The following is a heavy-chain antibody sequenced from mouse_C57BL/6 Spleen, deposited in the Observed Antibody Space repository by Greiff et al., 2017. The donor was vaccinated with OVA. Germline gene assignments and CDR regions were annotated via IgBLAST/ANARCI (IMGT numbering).Heavy chain of an antibody. CDR1: GFTFSDYG. J-gene: IGHJ2*02. Sequence: VQLQQSGGGLVKPGGSLKLSCAASGFTFSDYGMHWVRQAPEKGLEWVAYISSGSSTIYYADTVKGRFTISRDNAKNTLFLQMTSLRSEDTAMYYCAREGSYYFDYWGQGTSLTVSS. CDR2: ISSGSSTI. CDR3: AREGSYYFDY. V-gene: IGHV5-17*01.